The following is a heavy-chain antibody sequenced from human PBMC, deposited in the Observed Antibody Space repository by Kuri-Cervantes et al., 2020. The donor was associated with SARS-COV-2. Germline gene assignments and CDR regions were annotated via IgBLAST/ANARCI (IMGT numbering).Heavy chain of an antibody. CDR1: GYTLTELS. Sequence: EKVSCKVCGYTLTELSMHWVRQAPGNDLEWMGGFEPEDGEAIYAQKFQGRVTMTEDTSTDTAYMELSSLRSEDTSVYCSATGSTPTHGYFQHWGQGTLVTVSS. CDR2: FEPEDGEA. J-gene: IGHJ1*01. V-gene: IGHV1-24*01. CDR3: ATGSTPTHGYFQH.